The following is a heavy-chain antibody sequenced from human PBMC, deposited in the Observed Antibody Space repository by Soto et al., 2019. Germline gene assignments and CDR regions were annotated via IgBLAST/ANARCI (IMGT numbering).Heavy chain of an antibody. CDR1: GFTFSNYA. CDR2: ISGGGDST. Sequence: EVQLLESGGGLVQPGGSRRLSCAASGFTFSNYAMSWVRQAPGKGLEWVSAISGGGDSTHYADSVKGRFTISRDNSKNTLYLQMNSLRGEDTAVYYCAKPQIAVSGVAAIGGWFDPWGQGTLVPVSS. J-gene: IGHJ5*02. D-gene: IGHD3-3*01. V-gene: IGHV3-23*01. CDR3: AKPQIAVSGVAAIGGWFDP.